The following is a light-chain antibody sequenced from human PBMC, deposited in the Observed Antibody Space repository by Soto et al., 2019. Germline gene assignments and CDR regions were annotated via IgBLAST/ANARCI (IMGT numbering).Light chain of an antibody. J-gene: IGLJ2*01. CDR3: SSYTSSSTSHVV. CDR2: DVS. CDR1: SSNVGGYNY. V-gene: IGLV2-14*01. Sequence: QSVLTQPASVCGSPGQSITISCTGTSSNVGGYNYVSWYQQHPGKAPKLMIYDVSNRPSGVSNRFAGSMSGNTATLTISGLQAEDEADYYCSSYTSSSTSHVVFGGGTKLTVL.